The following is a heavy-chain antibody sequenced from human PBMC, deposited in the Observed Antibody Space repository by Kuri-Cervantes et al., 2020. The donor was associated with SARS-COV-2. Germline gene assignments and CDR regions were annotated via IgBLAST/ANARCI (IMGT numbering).Heavy chain of an antibody. CDR3: TRDDFWSGYYDC. CDR2: IRSKAYGGTT. D-gene: IGHD3-3*01. J-gene: IGHJ4*02. V-gene: IGHV3-49*04. Sequence: GESLKISCTASGLTFGDYAMSWVRQAPGKGLEWVGFIRSKAYGGTTEYAASVKGRFTISRDDSKSIAYLQMNSLKTEDTAVYYCTRDDFWSGYYDCWGQGTLVTVSS. CDR1: GLTFGDYA.